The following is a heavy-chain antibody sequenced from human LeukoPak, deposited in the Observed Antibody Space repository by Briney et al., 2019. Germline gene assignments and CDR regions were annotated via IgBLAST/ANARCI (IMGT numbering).Heavy chain of an antibody. CDR2: IKQDGSEK. CDR3: ARAGYGSGSSLTLAAFDY. J-gene: IGHJ4*02. Sequence: GGSLRLSCAASGFTFSSYWMSWVRQAPGKGLEWVANIKQDGSEKYYVDSVKGRFTISRGNAKNSLYLQMNTLRAEDTAVYYCARAGYGSGSSLTLAAFDYWGQGTLVTVSS. D-gene: IGHD3-10*01. CDR1: GFTFSSYW. V-gene: IGHV3-7*01.